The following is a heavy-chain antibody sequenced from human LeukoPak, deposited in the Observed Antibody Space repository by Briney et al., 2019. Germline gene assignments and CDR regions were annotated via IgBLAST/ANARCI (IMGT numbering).Heavy chain of an antibody. V-gene: IGHV2-5*02. Sequence: KESGPTLVKPTPTLTLTCTLSGFSLGTNGGGVGWIRQPPGKALEWLTLIYWDDDKRYNPSLRSRLTVTKDISNSQVVLTMTNVDPVDTATYFCAHRLLGITTNWNHGYFDYWGQGMLVTVSS. CDR3: AHRLLGITTNWNHGYFDY. CDR2: IYWDDDK. D-gene: IGHD1-14*01. CDR1: GFSLGTNGGG. J-gene: IGHJ4*02.